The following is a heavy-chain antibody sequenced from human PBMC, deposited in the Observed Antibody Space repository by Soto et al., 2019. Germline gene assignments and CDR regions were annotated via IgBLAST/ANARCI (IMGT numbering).Heavy chain of an antibody. V-gene: IGHV3-30*18. CDR2: ISYYGSNK. D-gene: IGHD6-19*01. CDR3: AKDKLAVAVAAPFDY. Sequence: QVQLVESGGGVVQPGRSLRLSCAASGFTFSSYGMHWVRQAPGKGLEWGAVISYYGSNKYYAASVKGRFTIARYNSKNPLYLQMNSLRAEDTDVYYCAKDKLAVAVAAPFDYWGQGTLVTVSS. J-gene: IGHJ4*02. CDR1: GFTFSSYG.